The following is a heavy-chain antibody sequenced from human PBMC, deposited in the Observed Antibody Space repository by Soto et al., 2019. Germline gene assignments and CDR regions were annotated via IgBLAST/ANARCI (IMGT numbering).Heavy chain of an antibody. V-gene: IGHV3-33*01. J-gene: IGHJ3*02. CDR1: GFTFSSYG. Sequence: GGSLILSCAASGFTFSSYGMHWVRQAPGKGLEWVAVIWYDGSNKYYADSVKGRFTISRDNSKNTLYLQMNSLRAEDTAVYYCAREEPGIAEAGAVMSGAFEIWGQGTMVTVSS. D-gene: IGHD6-19*01. CDR2: IWYDGSNK. CDR3: AREEPGIAEAGAVMSGAFEI.